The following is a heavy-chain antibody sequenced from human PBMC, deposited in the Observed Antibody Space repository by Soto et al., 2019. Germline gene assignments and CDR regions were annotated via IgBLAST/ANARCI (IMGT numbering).Heavy chain of an antibody. J-gene: IGHJ4*02. D-gene: IGHD6-13*01. Sequence: QVQLQQWGAGLLKPSETLSLTCAVYGGSFSGYYWSWIRQPPGKGLEWIGEINHSGSTNYNPSLKSRVTISVDTSKNQFSLKLSSVTAADTAVYYCARRQLGKYYFDYWGQGTLVTVSS. V-gene: IGHV4-34*01. CDR2: INHSGST. CDR1: GGSFSGYY. CDR3: ARRQLGKYYFDY.